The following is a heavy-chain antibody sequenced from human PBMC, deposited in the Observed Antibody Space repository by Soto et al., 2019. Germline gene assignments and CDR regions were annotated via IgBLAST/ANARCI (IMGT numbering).Heavy chain of an antibody. CDR2: INKSGGST. V-gene: IGHV3-23*01. CDR3: AKDPPTTGTTFDY. D-gene: IGHD1-1*01. J-gene: IGHJ4*02. Sequence: EVQLLESGGGLVQPGGSLRLSCAASGFTFSSLAMSWVRQAPGKGLEWVSTINKSGGSTYYADSVKGRFTISRDNSKNMLFLQINGLRAEDTAVYYCAKDPPTTGTTFDYWGRGTLVTVSS. CDR1: GFTFSSLA.